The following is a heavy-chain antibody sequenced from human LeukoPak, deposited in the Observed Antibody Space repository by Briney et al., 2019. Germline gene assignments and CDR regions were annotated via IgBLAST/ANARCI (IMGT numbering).Heavy chain of an antibody. CDR2: IKQDGSEK. V-gene: IGHV3-7*01. CDR3: ARNKFDGGRTGSLFED. Sequence: GGSLRLSCSASGFTFSSYWMSWVRQAPGKGLEWVAHIKQDGSEKNYVDSVKGRFTISRDNAKNSLYLQMDRLTDEDTAVYYWARNKFDGGRTGSLFEDWGQGTLVPGPS. D-gene: IGHD3-9*01. J-gene: IGHJ4*02. CDR1: GFTFSSYW.